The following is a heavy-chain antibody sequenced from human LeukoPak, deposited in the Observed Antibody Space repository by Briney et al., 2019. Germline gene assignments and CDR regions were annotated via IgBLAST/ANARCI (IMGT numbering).Heavy chain of an antibody. CDR2: IYYSGST. D-gene: IGHD3-10*01. J-gene: IGHJ6*02. V-gene: IGHV4-61*08. Sequence: PSETLSLTCTVSGVSMSSGAFYWSWIRQHPGKGLEWIGNIYYSGSTNYNPSLKSRVTISVDTSKNQFSLKLNSVTAADTAVYYCARSLQYNNNNYFYYGMDVWGQGTTVTVSS. CDR3: ARSLQYNNNNYFYYGMDV. CDR1: GVSMSSGAFY.